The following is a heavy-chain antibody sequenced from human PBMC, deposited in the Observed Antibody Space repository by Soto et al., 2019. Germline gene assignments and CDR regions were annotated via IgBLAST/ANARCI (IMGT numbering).Heavy chain of an antibody. Sequence: WASVKVSCKASGYTFTSYGISWVRQAPGQGLEWMGWISAYNGNTNYAQKLQGRVTMTTDTSTSTAYMELRSLRSDDTAVYYCARGMNYYGSGSHYDVWGQGTTVTVSS. V-gene: IGHV1-18*04. CDR2: ISAYNGNT. CDR1: GYTFTSYG. CDR3: ARGMNYYGSGSHYDV. J-gene: IGHJ6*02. D-gene: IGHD3-10*01.